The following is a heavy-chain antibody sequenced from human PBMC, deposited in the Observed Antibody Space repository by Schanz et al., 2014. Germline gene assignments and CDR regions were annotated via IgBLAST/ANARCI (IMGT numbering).Heavy chain of an antibody. J-gene: IGHJ4*02. CDR1: GYTFTNYD. CDR2: MNPNSGNT. CDR3: ARPRYCSGDNCYNNCDY. D-gene: IGHD2-15*01. V-gene: IGHV1-8*01. Sequence: QVKLVQSGAEVKKPGASVKVSCKASGYTFTNYDINWVRQAPGQGLEWMGWMNPNSGNTGYAQKFQGRVTMTWSTSMSTAFMELSSLRSEDTAVYYCARPRYCSGDNCYNNCDYWGQGTRVTVSS.